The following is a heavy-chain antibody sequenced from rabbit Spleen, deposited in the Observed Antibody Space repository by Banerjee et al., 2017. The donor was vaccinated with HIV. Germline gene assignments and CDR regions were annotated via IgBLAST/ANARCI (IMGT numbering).Heavy chain of an antibody. D-gene: IGHD1-1*01. CDR3: ARDLTSVVGWNFNL. CDR1: GFSFSDRDV. V-gene: IGHV1S40*01. CDR2: INVYTGKP. Sequence: QSLEESGGDLVKPGASLTLTCTASGFSFSDRDVMCWVRQAPGKGLQWIACINVYTGKPVYATWAKGRFAISRTSSTTVTLQMTSLTTADTATYFCARDLTSVVGWNFNLWGQGTLVTDS. J-gene: IGHJ4*01.